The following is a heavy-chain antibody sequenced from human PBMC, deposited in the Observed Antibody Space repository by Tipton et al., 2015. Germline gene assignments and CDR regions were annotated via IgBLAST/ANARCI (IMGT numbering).Heavy chain of an antibody. Sequence: LRLSCTVSGGSVTSGSYYWNWIRQPLGQGLEWIGYIYYSGSTSYNPSLKSRVTISTDTSKNQFSLKLRSVTAADTAVYYCARGGGYSYGYSDYWGQGTLVTVSS. J-gene: IGHJ4*02. D-gene: IGHD5-18*01. V-gene: IGHV4-61*01. CDR1: GGSVTSGSYY. CDR2: IYYSGST. CDR3: ARGGGYSYGYSDY.